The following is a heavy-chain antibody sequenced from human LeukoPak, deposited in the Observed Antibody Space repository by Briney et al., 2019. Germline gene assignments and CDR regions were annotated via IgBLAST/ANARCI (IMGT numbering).Heavy chain of an antibody. CDR1: GGSVSSGDYY. Sequence: PSQTLSLTCTVSGGSVSSGDYYWSWIRQPPGKGLEWIGSVYHSGETYYNPSLNSRVTISVDRSKNQLSLKLNSVTAADTAVYYCASPIFLTDLLAQTYRDYWGQGTLVTVSS. D-gene: IGHD2-15*01. CDR3: ASPIFLTDLLAQTYRDY. V-gene: IGHV4-30-2*01. J-gene: IGHJ4*02. CDR2: VYHSGET.